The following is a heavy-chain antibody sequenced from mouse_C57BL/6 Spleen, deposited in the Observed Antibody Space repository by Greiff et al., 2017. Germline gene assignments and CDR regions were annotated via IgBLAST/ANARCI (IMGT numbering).Heavy chain of an antibody. J-gene: IGHJ3*01. CDR3: ARHFTTVVATEPFAY. D-gene: IGHD1-1*01. V-gene: IGHV5-12*01. CDR2: ISNGGGST. CDR1: GFTFSDYY. Sequence: EVQVVESGGGLVQPGGSLKLSCAASGFTFSDYYMYWVRQTPEKRLEWVAYISNGGGSTYYPDTVKGRFTISRDNAKNTLYLQMSRLKSEDTAMYYCARHFTTVVATEPFAYWGQGTLVTVSA.